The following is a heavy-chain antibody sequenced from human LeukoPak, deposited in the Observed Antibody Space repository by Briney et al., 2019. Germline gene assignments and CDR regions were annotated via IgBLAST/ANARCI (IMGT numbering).Heavy chain of an antibody. J-gene: IGHJ4*02. D-gene: IGHD3-10*01. V-gene: IGHV3-15*01. CDR3: ATLTVRGVINI. CDR2: IQSKTDGGTT. CDR1: GFTFSNTW. Sequence: PGGSLRLSCAASGFTFSNTWMNWVRQAPGKGLEWDGRIQSKTDGGTTEYAAPVKGRFTISRDDLKTTLYLQMNSLKTEDTAIYYCATLTVRGVINIWGQGTLVTVSS.